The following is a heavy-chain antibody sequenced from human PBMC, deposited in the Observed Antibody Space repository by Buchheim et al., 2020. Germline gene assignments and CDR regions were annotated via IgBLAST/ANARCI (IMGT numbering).Heavy chain of an antibody. J-gene: IGHJ6*02. CDR1: GFTFSSYW. Sequence: EVQLVESGGGLVQPGGSLRLSCAASGFTFSSYWMHWVRQAPGKGLVWVSRINSDGSSTSYADSVKGRFTISRDNAKNTLYLQMNSLRAEDTAVYYCARVSSGPNWASLIWYYYYGMDVWGQGTT. D-gene: IGHD7-27*01. CDR2: INSDGSST. CDR3: ARVSSGPNWASLIWYYYYGMDV. V-gene: IGHV3-74*01.